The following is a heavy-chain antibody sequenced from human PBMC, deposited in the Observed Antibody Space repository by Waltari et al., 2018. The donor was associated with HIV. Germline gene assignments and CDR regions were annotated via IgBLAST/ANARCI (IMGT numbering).Heavy chain of an antibody. V-gene: IGHV3-30*04. CDR3: ARGADPPVVIFDL. J-gene: IGHJ2*01. D-gene: IGHD3-22*01. CDR1: GFTFSSYA. Sequence: QVQLVESGGGVVQPGRSLRLSCAASGFTFSSYAMHWVRQAPGKGLGWVAVISYDGSNKYYADSVKGRFTISRDNSKNTLYLQMNSLRAEDTAVYYCARGADPPVVIFDLWGRGTLVTVSS. CDR2: ISYDGSNK.